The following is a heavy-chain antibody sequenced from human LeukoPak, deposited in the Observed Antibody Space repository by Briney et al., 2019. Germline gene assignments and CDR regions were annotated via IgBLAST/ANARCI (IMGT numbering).Heavy chain of an antibody. CDR3: AKSEWDSVGPYYSFGMDV. D-gene: IGHD1-26*01. CDR1: GGSFTGFY. Sequence: SETLSLTCAVHGGSFTGFYWIWIRQPPGKGLEWIGEINHSRTTTYNPSLKSRVTISVDTSKNHFSLKLSSVTAADTGVYYCAKSEWDSVGPYYSFGMDVWGQGTTVTVS. J-gene: IGHJ6*02. V-gene: IGHV4-34*01. CDR2: INHSRTT.